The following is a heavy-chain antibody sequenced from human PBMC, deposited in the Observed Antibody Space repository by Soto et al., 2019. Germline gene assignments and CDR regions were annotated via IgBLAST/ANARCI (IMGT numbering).Heavy chain of an antibody. Sequence: QVQLQQSGPGLVKPSQTLSLTCAISGDSVSSNSAAWNWIRQSPSRGLEWLGRTYYRSKWYNDYAVSGKSRITINADTSKNQFSLQLNSVTPEDTVVYYCARGGGYDYRWGSGSYYYYYMDVWGKGTTVTVSS. CDR2: TYYRSKWYN. D-gene: IGHD3-16*01. V-gene: IGHV6-1*01. J-gene: IGHJ6*03. CDR1: GDSVSSNSAA. CDR3: ARGGGYDYRWGSGSYYYYYMDV.